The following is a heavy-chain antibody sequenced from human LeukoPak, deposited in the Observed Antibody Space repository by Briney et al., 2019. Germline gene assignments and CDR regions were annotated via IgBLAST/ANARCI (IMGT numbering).Heavy chain of an antibody. CDR1: GFTFSSYA. J-gene: IGHJ4*02. D-gene: IGHD3-9*01. Sequence: GGSLRLSCAASGFTFSSYAMSWVRQAPGKGLEWVSSISSSSSYIYYADSVKGRFTISRDNAKNSLYLQMNSLRAEDTAVYYCASNGYYDILTGYYTPPGYWGQGTLVTVSS. CDR3: ASNGYYDILTGYYTPPGY. V-gene: IGHV3-21*01. CDR2: ISSSSSYI.